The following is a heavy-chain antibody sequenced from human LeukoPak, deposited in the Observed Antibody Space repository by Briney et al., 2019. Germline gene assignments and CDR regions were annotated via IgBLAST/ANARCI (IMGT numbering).Heavy chain of an antibody. D-gene: IGHD6-13*01. CDR2: INPNSGGT. CDR3: ARAGTGAAAAGPGTSFDI. J-gene: IGHJ3*02. CDR1: GYTFTGYY. Sequence: ASVKVSCKASGYTFTGYYMHWVRQAPGQGLEWMGCINPNSGGTNYAQKFQGSVTMTRDTSISTAYMELSRLRSDDTAVYYCARAGTGAAAAGPGTSFDIWGQGTMVTVSS. V-gene: IGHV1-2*02.